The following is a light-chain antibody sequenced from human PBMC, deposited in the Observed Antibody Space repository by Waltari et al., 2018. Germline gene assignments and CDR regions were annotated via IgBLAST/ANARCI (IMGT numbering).Light chain of an antibody. Sequence: EIVLTQSPGTLSLSPGERATLSCRASQSVSRSLAWYQQKPGQAPRLLSYDASSRATGIPDRFSGSGSGKDFSLTISRLEPEDFAVYYCQKYGSRPATFGQGTKVEIK. J-gene: IGKJ1*01. V-gene: IGKV3-20*01. CDR2: DAS. CDR3: QKYGSRPAT. CDR1: QSVSRS.